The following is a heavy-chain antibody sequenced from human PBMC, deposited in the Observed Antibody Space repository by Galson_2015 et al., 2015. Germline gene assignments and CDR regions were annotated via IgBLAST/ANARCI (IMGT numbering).Heavy chain of an antibody. CDR2: ISYDGSNK. CDR3: AKDGPFGGVIVR. Sequence: SLRLSCAASGFTFSSYGMHWVRQAPGKGLEWVAVISYDGSNKYYADSVKGRFTISRDNSKNTLYLQMNSLRAEDTAVYYCAKDGPFGGVIVRWGQGTLVTASS. D-gene: IGHD3-16*02. V-gene: IGHV3-30*18. CDR1: GFTFSSYG. J-gene: IGHJ4*02.